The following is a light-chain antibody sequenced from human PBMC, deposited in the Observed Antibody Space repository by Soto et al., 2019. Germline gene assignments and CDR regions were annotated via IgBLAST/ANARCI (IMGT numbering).Light chain of an antibody. V-gene: IGKV3-11*01. Sequence: EIVLTQSPATLSLSPGERATLSCRASQSVSTYLAWYQQKPGQAPRLLMYDAYNRAIGIPARFSGRGSGTDFTLTLSRLEPEDSAVYYCQQRNNWPLTFGGGTKVEIK. CDR2: DAY. CDR1: QSVSTY. J-gene: IGKJ4*01. CDR3: QQRNNWPLT.